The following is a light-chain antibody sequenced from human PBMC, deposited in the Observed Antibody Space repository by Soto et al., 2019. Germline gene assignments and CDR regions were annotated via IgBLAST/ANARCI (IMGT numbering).Light chain of an antibody. CDR1: SGSVSTNYY. V-gene: IGLV8-61*01. J-gene: IGLJ3*02. CDR2: STN. Sequence: QAVVTQEPSFSVSPGGTVTLTCGLSSGSVSTNYYPSWYQQTPGQAPRTLIYSTNTRSSGVPDRFSGSILGNKAALTITGAQADGESDYYCVLYMGSGIWVFGGGTKLTVL. CDR3: VLYMGSGIWV.